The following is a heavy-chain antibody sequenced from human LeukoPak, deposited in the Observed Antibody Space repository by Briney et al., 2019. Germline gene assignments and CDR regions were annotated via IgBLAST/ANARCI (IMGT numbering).Heavy chain of an antibody. CDR2: INHSGST. Sequence: PSETLSLTCAVYGGSFSGYYWSWIRQPPGKGLEWIGEINHSGSTNYNPSLKSRVTISVDTSKNQFSLKLSSVTAADTAVYYCARLYYLNWFDPWGQGTLVTVSP. J-gene: IGHJ5*02. CDR3: ARLYYLNWFDP. D-gene: IGHD3-10*01. V-gene: IGHV4-34*01. CDR1: GGSFSGYY.